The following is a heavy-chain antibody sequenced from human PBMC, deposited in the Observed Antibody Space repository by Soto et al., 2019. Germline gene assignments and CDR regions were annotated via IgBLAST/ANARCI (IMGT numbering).Heavy chain of an antibody. CDR1: GFTFSSYG. CDR3: GKRPVADDY. D-gene: IGHD6-19*01. CDR2: ISYDGSNK. J-gene: IGHJ4*02. V-gene: IGHV3-30*18. Sequence: QVQLVESGGGVVQPGRSLRLSCAASGFTFSSYGMHWVRQAPGKGLEWVAVISYDGSNKYYADSVKGRFTISRDNSKNTLYLQMNSLRGEDTAVYYCGKRPVADDYWGQGTLVTVSS.